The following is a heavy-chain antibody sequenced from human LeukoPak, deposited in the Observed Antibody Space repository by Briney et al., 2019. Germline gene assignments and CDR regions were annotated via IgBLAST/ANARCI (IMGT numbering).Heavy chain of an antibody. V-gene: IGHV4-34*01. CDR3: ARGSPSGDIVVVPAAMKSAVWFDP. J-gene: IGHJ5*02. CDR2: INHSGST. D-gene: IGHD2-2*01. Sequence: PSETLSLTCAVYGGSFSGYYWSWIRQPPGKGLEWIGEINHSGSTNYNPSLTSRGTISVDTSKNQFSLKLSSVTAADTAVYYCARGSPSGDIVVVPAAMKSAVWFDPWGQGTLVTVSS. CDR1: GGSFSGYY.